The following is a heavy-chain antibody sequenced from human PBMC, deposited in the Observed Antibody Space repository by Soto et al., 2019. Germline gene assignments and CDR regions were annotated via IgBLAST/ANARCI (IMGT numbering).Heavy chain of an antibody. D-gene: IGHD3-22*01. V-gene: IGHV1-69*13. CDR1: GGTFSSYA. J-gene: IGHJ6*02. Sequence: SVKVSCKASGGTFSSYAISWVRQAPGQGLEWMGGIIPIFGTANYAQKFQGRVTITADESTSTAYMELSSLRSEDTAVYYCARALLLNYYDSSGYPHYYYGMDVWGQGTTVTISS. CDR2: IIPIFGTA. CDR3: ARALLLNYYDSSGYPHYYYGMDV.